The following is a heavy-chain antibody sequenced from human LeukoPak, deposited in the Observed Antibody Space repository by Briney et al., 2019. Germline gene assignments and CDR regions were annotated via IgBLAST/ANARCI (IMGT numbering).Heavy chain of an antibody. J-gene: IGHJ4*02. CDR1: GFPFSSHW. CDR2: ISSSDTYI. D-gene: IGHD2-15*01. V-gene: IGHV3-21*01. Sequence: GGSLRLSCAASGFPFSSHWLSWVRQAPGKGLEWVSSISSSDTYIYHADSVKGRFTISRDNAKNSLYLQMNSLRVEDTAVYYCARELGYCSGGSCYGEGGFDYWGQGTLVTVSS. CDR3: ARELGYCSGGSCYGEGGFDY.